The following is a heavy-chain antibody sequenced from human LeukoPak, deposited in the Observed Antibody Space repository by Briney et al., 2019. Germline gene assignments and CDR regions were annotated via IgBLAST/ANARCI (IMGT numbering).Heavy chain of an antibody. Sequence: SEALSLTCTVSGGSISSYYWSWIRQPPGKGLEWIGYIYYGGSTNYNPSLKSRVTISVDTSKNQFSLKLSSVTAADTAVYYCARVTEDSSSWYGYYYYGMDVWGQGTTVTVSS. J-gene: IGHJ6*02. V-gene: IGHV4-59*01. CDR3: ARVTEDSSSWYGYYYYGMDV. CDR2: IYYGGST. CDR1: GGSISSYY. D-gene: IGHD6-13*01.